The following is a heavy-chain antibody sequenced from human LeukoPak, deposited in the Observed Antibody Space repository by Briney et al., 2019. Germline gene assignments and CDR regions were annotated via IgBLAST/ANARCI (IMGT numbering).Heavy chain of an antibody. D-gene: IGHD2-15*01. CDR3: ARDRCSGGSCYTSPFDY. CDR1: GYILTSHV. J-gene: IGHJ4*02. Sequence: GASVKVSCKASGYILTSHVMHWVRQAPGQRLEWMGWINAGNGNTKYSQKFQGRVTITRDTSASTAYMELSSLRSEDTAVYYCARDRCSGGSCYTSPFDYWGQGTLVTVSS. CDR2: INAGNGNT. V-gene: IGHV1-3*01.